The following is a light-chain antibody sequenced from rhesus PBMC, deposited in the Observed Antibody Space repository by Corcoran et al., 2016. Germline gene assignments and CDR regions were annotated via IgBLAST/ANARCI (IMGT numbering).Light chain of an antibody. V-gene: IGKV3-42*01. CDR1: SSVSTS. CDR2: RIS. Sequence: EIVLTQSPTSMAVSQGERVTISCTASSSVSTSYLHWYQQKPGFPPRLLVYRISRLASGVPARVSGSGSGTSYTLTSSSMEVEDAANYYCQQGNSIPWTFGQGTKVEIK. CDR3: QQGNSIPWT. J-gene: IGKJ1*01.